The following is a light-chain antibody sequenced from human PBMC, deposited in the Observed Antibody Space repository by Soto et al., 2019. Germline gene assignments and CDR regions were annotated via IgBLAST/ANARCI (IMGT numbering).Light chain of an antibody. J-gene: IGKJ2*01. CDR1: QSVSTSY. V-gene: IGKV3-20*01. Sequence: EIVLTQSPGTLSLSPEERATLSCRASQSVSTSYLAWYQQKPGQAPRLLIYGASSRATGIPDRFSGSGSGTDFTLTISRLEPEDLAVYYCQHYGSSLPYTFGQGTKLEIK. CDR2: GAS. CDR3: QHYGSSLPYT.